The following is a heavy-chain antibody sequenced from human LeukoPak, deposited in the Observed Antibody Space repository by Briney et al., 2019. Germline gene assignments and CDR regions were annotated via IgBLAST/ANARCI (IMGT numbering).Heavy chain of an antibody. CDR3: AKGDFDWLTPNWFDP. CDR2: ISYDGSNK. Sequence: GGSLRLSCAASGFTFSSYGMHWVRQAPGKGLEWVAVISYDGSNKYYADSVKGRFTISRDNSKNTLYLQMNSLRAEDTAVYYCAKGDFDWLTPNWFDPWGQGTLVTVPS. J-gene: IGHJ5*02. CDR1: GFTFSSYG. D-gene: IGHD3-9*01. V-gene: IGHV3-30*18.